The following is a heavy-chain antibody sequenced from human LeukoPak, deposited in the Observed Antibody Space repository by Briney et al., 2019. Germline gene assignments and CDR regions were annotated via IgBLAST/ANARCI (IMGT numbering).Heavy chain of an antibody. CDR2: MWADGYTY. CDR1: GFTFNNYG. J-gene: IGHJ5*02. V-gene: IGHV3-33*08. CDR3: AKKGGTGWSENWFDP. Sequence: GRSPRLSCAASGFTFNNYGMHWVRQAPGKGLEWVAIMWADGYTYHYADSVRGRFTVSRDNSKNTVYLQMNSLEAEDTAVYYCAKKGGTGWSENWFDPWGQGTLVTVSS. D-gene: IGHD6-19*01.